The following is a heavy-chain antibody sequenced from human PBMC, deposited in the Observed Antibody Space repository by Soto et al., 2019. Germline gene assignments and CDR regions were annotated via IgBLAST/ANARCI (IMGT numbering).Heavy chain of an antibody. CDR3: VKDRSDTWSFDY. Sequence: PSETLSLTCAVHGGSFSGYYWDWIRQPPGKGLEWIGEVNHGGTSNYNPSLKSRAIISVDTSKNQFSLQMNSLRPDDTAVYYCVKDRSDTWSFDYWGQGTLVTVSS. V-gene: IGHV4-34*01. D-gene: IGHD2-8*02. J-gene: IGHJ4*02. CDR2: VNHGGTS. CDR1: GGSFSGYY.